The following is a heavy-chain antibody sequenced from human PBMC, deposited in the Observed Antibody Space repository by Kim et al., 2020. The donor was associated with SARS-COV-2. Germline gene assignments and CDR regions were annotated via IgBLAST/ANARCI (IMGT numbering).Heavy chain of an antibody. CDR3: ARRLPYDYVWGSYSGAFDI. Sequence: ASVKVSCKASGYTFTSYGISWVRQAPGQGLEWMGWISAYNGNTNYAQKLQGRVTMTTDTSTSTAYMELRSLRSDDTAVYYCARRLPYDYVWGSYSGAFDIWGQGTMVTVSS. D-gene: IGHD3-16*01. J-gene: IGHJ3*02. CDR2: ISAYNGNT. CDR1: GYTFTSYG. V-gene: IGHV1-18*04.